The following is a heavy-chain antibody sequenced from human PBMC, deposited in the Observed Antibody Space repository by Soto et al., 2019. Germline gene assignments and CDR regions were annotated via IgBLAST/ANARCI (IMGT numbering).Heavy chain of an antibody. J-gene: IGHJ4*02. CDR1: NASITSSGYY. CDR3: ARMSGTYYVPGY. Sequence: QVQLQESGPRLVEASQTLSLTCTVSNASITSSGYYWSWVRQPPGKRLEWIGYIYHSGSTFYSPSLQSRLTMSVDTSKLQFSLTLRSVTAADTAVYHCARMSGTYYVPGYWGQGTLVTVSS. D-gene: IGHD1-26*01. CDR2: IYHSGST. V-gene: IGHV4-31*03.